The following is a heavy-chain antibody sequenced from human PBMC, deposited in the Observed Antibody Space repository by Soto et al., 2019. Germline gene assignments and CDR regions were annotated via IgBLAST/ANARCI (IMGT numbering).Heavy chain of an antibody. V-gene: IGHV1-8*01. D-gene: IGHD3-22*01. Sequence: GTSVKVSCKVSGYTFTSYDINWVRQATGQGLEWMGWMNPNSGNTGYAQKFQGRVTISRDNSNNTLYLQMSSLRAEDTAVYYCAKCGYDSSGRLLRYFQHWGQGTLVTVSS. CDR1: GYTFTSYD. J-gene: IGHJ1*01. CDR3: AKCGYDSSGRLLRYFQH. CDR2: MNPNSGNT.